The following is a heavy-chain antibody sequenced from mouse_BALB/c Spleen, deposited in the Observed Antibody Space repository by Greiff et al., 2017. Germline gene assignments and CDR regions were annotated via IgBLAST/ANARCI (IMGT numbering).Heavy chain of an antibody. Sequence: VKVVESGPGLVAPSQSLSITCTVSGFSLSRYSVHWVRQPPGKGLEWLGMIWGGGSTDYNSALKSRLSISKDNSKSQVFLKMNSLQTDDTAMYYCARNRVTATDYYAMDYWGQGTSVTVSS. CDR3: ARNRVTATDYYAMDY. D-gene: IGHD1-2*01. CDR1: GFSLSRYS. CDR2: IWGGGST. J-gene: IGHJ4*01. V-gene: IGHV2-6-4*01.